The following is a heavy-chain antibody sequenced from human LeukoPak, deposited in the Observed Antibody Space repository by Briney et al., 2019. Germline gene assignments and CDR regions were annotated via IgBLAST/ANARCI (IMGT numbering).Heavy chain of an antibody. Sequence: SETLSLTCTVSGGSISSYYWSWIRQPAGKGLEWIGRIYTSGSTNYNPSLKSRVTMSVDTSKNQFSPKLSSVTAADTAVYYCARDRSYYYGSGSYPEDAFDIWGQGTMVTVSS. CDR2: IYTSGST. D-gene: IGHD3-10*01. J-gene: IGHJ3*02. V-gene: IGHV4-4*07. CDR1: GGSISSYY. CDR3: ARDRSYYYGSGSYPEDAFDI.